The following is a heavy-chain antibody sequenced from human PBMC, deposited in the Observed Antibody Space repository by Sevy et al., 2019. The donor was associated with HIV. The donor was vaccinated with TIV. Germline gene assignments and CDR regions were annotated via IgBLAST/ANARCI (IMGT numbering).Heavy chain of an antibody. CDR1: GFTFSDSW. D-gene: IGHD3-16*01. V-gene: IGHV3-7*01. Sequence: GGSLRLSCAASGFTFSDSWMSWVRQAPEKGLEWVANIKQDGSKKYYVDSVKGRFIVSRDNAKKSLYLEMSSLSAEEKAVYYCARLKLNYDPYYFDLRGQGTLVTVSS. CDR3: ARLKLNYDPYYFDL. J-gene: IGHJ4*02. CDR2: IKQDGSKK.